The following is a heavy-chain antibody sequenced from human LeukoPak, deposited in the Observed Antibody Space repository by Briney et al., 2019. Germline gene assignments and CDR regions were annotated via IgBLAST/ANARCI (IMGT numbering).Heavy chain of an antibody. CDR3: ARDLGYGDPFDY. CDR2: IYYSGST. D-gene: IGHD4-17*01. V-gene: IGHV4-61*01. Sequence: SETLSLTCSVSGGSISSSSHYWDWIRQPPGEGLEWIGYIYYSGSTNYNPSFKSRVTISVDTSKNQFSLKLSSVTAADTAVYYCARDLGYGDPFDYWGQGTLVTVSS. J-gene: IGHJ4*02. CDR1: GGSISSSSHY.